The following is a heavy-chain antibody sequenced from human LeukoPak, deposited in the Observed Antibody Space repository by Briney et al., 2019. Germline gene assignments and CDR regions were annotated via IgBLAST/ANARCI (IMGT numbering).Heavy chain of an antibody. V-gene: IGHV5-51*01. CDR2: IFPADSDT. Sequence: GESLKISCKTSGYSFTTYWIGWVRQMPGKGLEWMGIIFPADSDTRYSPSFQGQVTVSADKSISTAYLQWSSLEASDTAMYYCARWVTADRGKKDAFDIWGQGTMVTVSS. CDR1: GYSFTTYW. CDR3: ARWVTADRGKKDAFDI. J-gene: IGHJ3*02. D-gene: IGHD2-21*02.